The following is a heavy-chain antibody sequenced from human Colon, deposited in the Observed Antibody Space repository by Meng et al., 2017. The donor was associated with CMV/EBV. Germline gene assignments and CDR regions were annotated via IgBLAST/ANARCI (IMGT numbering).Heavy chain of an antibody. CDR3: ARRNYYYFVPGNGPFDL. CDR1: GFTLSTYS. D-gene: IGHD3-9*01. Sequence: GGSLRLSCVGSGFTLSTYSMSWVRQAPGKGLEWVSSITAGSNVMNYADSVKGRFTISRDNAKSSVFLQMNNLRAEDTAVYYCARRNYYYFVPGNGPFDLWGQGTLVTVSS. CDR2: ITAGSNVM. V-gene: IGHV3-48*04. J-gene: IGHJ4*02.